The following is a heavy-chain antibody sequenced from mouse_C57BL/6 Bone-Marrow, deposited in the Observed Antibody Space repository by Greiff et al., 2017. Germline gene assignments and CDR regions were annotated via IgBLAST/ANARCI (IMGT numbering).Heavy chain of an antibody. V-gene: IGHV10-1*01. D-gene: IGHD1-1*01. CDR2: ISSKSNNYAT. Sequence: EVKLQESGGGLVQPKGSLKLSCAASGFSFNTYAMNWVRQAPGKGLEWVARISSKSNNYATYYADSVKDRFTISRDDSESMLYLQMNNLKTEDTAMYYCVRGITTVVYWYFDVWGTGTTVTVSS. CDR1: GFSFNTYA. J-gene: IGHJ1*03. CDR3: VRGITTVVYWYFDV.